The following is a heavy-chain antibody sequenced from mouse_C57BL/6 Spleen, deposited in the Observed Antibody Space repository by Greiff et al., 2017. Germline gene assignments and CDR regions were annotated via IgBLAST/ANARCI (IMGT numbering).Heavy chain of an antibody. CDR3: ARIRTEAMDY. V-gene: IGHV1-82*01. Sequence: VQLQQSGPELVKPGASVKISCKASGYAFSSSWMNWVKQRPGKGLEWIGRIYPGDGDTNYNGKFKGKATLTADKSSSTAYMQLSSLTSEDSAVYFCARIRTEAMDYWGQGTSVTVSS. J-gene: IGHJ4*01. CDR2: IYPGDGDT. CDR1: GYAFSSSW.